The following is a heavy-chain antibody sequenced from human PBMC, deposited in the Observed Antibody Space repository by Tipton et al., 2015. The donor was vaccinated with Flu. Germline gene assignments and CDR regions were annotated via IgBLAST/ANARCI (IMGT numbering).Heavy chain of an antibody. D-gene: IGHD6-6*01. J-gene: IGHJ4*02. V-gene: IGHV3-21*01. CDR3: ASTIAARYYFDY. CDR2: ISSSSSYI. CDR1: GFTFSSYS. Sequence: SLRLSCAASGFTFSSYSMNWVRQAPGKGLEWVSSISSSSSYIYYADSVKGRFTISRDNAKNSLYLQMNSLRAEDTAVYYCASTIAARYYFDYWGQGTLVPVSS.